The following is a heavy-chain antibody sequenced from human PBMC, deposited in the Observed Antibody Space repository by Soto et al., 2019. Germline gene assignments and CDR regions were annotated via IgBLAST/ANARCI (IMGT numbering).Heavy chain of an antibody. CDR1: GGSISSSSYY. J-gene: IGHJ6*02. Sequence: ETLSLTCTVSGGSISSSSYYWGWIRQPPGKGLEWIGGIYYSGSTYYNPSLKSRVTISVDTSKNQFSLKLSSVTAADTAVYYCATNYAYYYYYGMDVWGQGTTVTVSS. V-gene: IGHV4-39*01. D-gene: IGHD4-4*01. CDR3: ATNYAYYYYYGMDV. CDR2: IYYSGST.